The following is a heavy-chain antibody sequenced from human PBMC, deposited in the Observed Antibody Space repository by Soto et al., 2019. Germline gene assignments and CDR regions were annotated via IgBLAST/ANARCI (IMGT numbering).Heavy chain of an antibody. J-gene: IGHJ4*02. Sequence: ASLKVSCKASGYTFTSYYMHWVRQAPGQGLEWMGIINPSGGSTSYAQKFQGRVTMTRDTSTSTVYMELSSLRSEDTAVYYCARKRGVSIEVAGNDYWGQGTLVTVSS. CDR2: INPSGGST. CDR1: GYTFTSYY. V-gene: IGHV1-46*01. D-gene: IGHD6-19*01. CDR3: ARKRGVSIEVAGNDY.